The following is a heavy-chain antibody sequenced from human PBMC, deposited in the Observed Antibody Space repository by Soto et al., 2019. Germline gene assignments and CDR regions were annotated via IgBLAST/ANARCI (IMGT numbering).Heavy chain of an antibody. J-gene: IGHJ5*02. CDR1: GGSISGYY. Sequence: SETLSLTCTVSGGSISGYYWSWFRQPPGKGLEWIGYIYYSGSTYYNPSLKSRVTISVDTSKNQFSLKLSSVTAADTAVYYCARGSPLIVVVVAATPAGWFDPWGQGTLVTVSS. CDR2: IYYSGST. V-gene: IGHV4-59*08. D-gene: IGHD2-15*01. CDR3: ARGSPLIVVVVAATPAGWFDP.